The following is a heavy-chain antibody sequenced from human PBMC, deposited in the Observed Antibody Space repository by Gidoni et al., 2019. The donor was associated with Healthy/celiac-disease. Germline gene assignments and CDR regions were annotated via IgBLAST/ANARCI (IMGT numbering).Heavy chain of an antibody. Sequence: QLQLQESGPGLVKPSETLSLTCTVSGGSLSSSSYYWGWIRQPPGKGLEWIGSIYYSGSTYYNPSLKSRVTISVDTSKNQFSLKLSSVTAADTAVYYCARTIDVLRFLEWLPIFDYWGQGTLVTVSS. J-gene: IGHJ4*02. D-gene: IGHD3-3*01. CDR1: GGSLSSSSYY. CDR3: ARTIDVLRFLEWLPIFDY. CDR2: IYYSGST. V-gene: IGHV4-39*01.